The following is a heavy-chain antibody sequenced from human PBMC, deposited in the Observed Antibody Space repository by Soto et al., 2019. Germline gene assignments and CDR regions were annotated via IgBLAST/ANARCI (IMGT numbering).Heavy chain of an antibody. Sequence: QVQLVESGGGVVQPGRSLRLSCAASGFTFSSYAMHWVRQAPGKGLEWVAVISYDGSNKYYADSVKGRFTISRDNSKNTLYLQMNSLRAEDTAVYYCARSSFIQYYYYYGMDVWGQGTTVTVSS. V-gene: IGHV3-30-3*01. CDR2: ISYDGSNK. CDR3: ARSSFIQYYYYYGMDV. CDR1: GFTFSSYA. J-gene: IGHJ6*02.